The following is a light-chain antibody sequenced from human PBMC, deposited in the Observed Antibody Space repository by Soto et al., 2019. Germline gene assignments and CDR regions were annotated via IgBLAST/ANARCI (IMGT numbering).Light chain of an antibody. V-gene: IGKV2-30*01. CDR3: LQGTHWPPT. CDR1: QSLVKSDGNTY. CDR2: VVS. Sequence: VVMTQSPISLPVTVGQPASISCRSSQSLVKSDGNTYLNWFQQRPGQSPRRLIDVVSNRASAVPDRVSGSRSGAAFTLTISRVEAEEVGIYDCLQGTHWPPTFGQGAKLEI. J-gene: IGKJ2*01.